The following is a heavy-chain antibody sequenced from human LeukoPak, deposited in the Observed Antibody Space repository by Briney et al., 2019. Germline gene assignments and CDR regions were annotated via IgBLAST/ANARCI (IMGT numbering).Heavy chain of an antibody. V-gene: IGHV5-51*01. J-gene: IGHJ5*02. D-gene: IGHD3-22*01. CDR2: IYPGDSDT. Sequence: GESLKISCKGSGYSFTSYWIGWVRQLPGKGLEWMGIIYPGDSDTRYSPSFQGQVTISADKSISTAYLQWSSLKASDTAMYYCARHSDSSGYYYLNWFDPWGQGTLATVSS. CDR3: ARHSDSSGYYYLNWFDP. CDR1: GYSFTSYW.